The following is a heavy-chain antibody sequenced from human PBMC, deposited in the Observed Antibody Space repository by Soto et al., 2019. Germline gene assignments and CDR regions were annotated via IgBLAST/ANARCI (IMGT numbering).Heavy chain of an antibody. D-gene: IGHD3-22*01. Sequence: ASVKVSCKASGYTFTSYGISGVRQAPGQGLEWMGWISAYNGNTNYAQKLQGRVTMTTDASTSTAYMELRSLRSDDTAVYFCARFMTYYYDSSGYYASDWGQGTLVTVSS. V-gene: IGHV1-18*01. J-gene: IGHJ4*02. CDR3: ARFMTYYYDSSGYYASD. CDR1: GYTFTSYG. CDR2: ISAYNGNT.